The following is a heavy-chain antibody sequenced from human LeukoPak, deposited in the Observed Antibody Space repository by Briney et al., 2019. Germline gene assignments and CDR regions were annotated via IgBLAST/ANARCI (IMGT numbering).Heavy chain of an antibody. J-gene: IGHJ4*02. V-gene: IGHV3-30*03. CDR1: GFTFSSYG. Sequence: QSGGSLRLSCAASGFTFSSYGMHWVRQAPGKGLEWVAVISYDGSNKYYADSVKGRFTISRDNSKNTLYLQMNSLRAEDTAVYYCLRDLNWSLDQWGQGTLVTVSS. CDR2: ISYDGSNK. CDR3: LRDLNWSLDQ. D-gene: IGHD1-20*01.